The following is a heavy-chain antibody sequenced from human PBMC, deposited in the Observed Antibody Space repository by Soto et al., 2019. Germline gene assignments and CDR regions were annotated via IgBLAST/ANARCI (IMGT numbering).Heavy chain of an antibody. V-gene: IGHV4-34*01. J-gene: IGHJ4*02. CDR3: ARGQVGVVATH. Sequence: QVQLQQWGAGLLKPSETLSLNCAVNGGSLSGYYWSWIRQPPGKGLEWIGEIKDGGRTNYSPSLKSRATISSDTSNNQYPLRLYSVTAAHTGVYYCARGQVGVVATHWDQGTLVTVSS. D-gene: IGHD5-12*01. CDR1: GGSLSGYY. CDR2: IKDGGRT.